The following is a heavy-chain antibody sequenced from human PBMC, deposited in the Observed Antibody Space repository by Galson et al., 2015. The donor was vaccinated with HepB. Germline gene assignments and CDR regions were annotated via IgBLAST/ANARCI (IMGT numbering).Heavy chain of an antibody. J-gene: IGHJ5*02. CDR3: AKGAGWSSSWHHWFDP. CDR1: GFTFSSYG. CDR2: IWYDGSNK. D-gene: IGHD6-13*01. V-gene: IGHV3-33*06. Sequence: SLRLSCAASGFTFSSYGMHWVRQAPGKGLEWVAVIWYDGSNKYYADSVKGRFTISRDNSKNTLYLQMNSLRAEDTAVYYCAKGAGWSSSWHHWFDPWGQGTLVTVSS.